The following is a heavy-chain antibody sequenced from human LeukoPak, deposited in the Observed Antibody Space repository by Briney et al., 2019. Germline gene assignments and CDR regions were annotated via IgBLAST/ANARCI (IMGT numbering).Heavy chain of an antibody. J-gene: IGHJ5*02. V-gene: IGHV1-69*13. Sequence: SVKVSCKASGGTFSSYAISWVRQAPGQGLEWMGEIIPIFGTANYAQKFQGRVTITADESTSTAYMELSSLRSEDTAVYYCARDRGYSGYGRTINWFDPWGQGTLVTVSS. D-gene: IGHD5-12*01. CDR2: IIPIFGTA. CDR3: ARDRGYSGYGRTINWFDP. CDR1: GGTFSSYA.